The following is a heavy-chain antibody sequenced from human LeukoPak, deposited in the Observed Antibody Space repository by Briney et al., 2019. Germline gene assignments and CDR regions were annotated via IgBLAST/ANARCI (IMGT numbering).Heavy chain of an antibody. CDR1: SYSINSNYY. Sequence: SETLSLTCSVSSYSINSNYYWGWVRQSPGKWLEWIGTIYHTGSTYYNPSLKSRVTMSVDTSKNQFALKLSSVTAAATAVYYCARHGGVSKLERKFDYWGQGTLVTVSS. V-gene: IGHV4-38-2*01. CDR3: ARHGGVSKLERKFDY. CDR2: IYHTGST. J-gene: IGHJ4*02. D-gene: IGHD1-1*01.